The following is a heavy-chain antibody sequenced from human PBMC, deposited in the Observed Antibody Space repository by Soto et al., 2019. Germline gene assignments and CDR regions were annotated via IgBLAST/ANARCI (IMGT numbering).Heavy chain of an antibody. CDR3: AKDRNDFWSGPFTV. Sequence: GGSLRLSCAASGFTFSNYDMYWVRQVTGKGLEWVSAIGTAGDTYYPGSVKGRFTVSRENAKNSLYLQMNSLRAEDTAVYYCAKDRNDFWSGPFTVWGKGTTVTVSS. CDR1: GFTFSNYD. CDR2: IGTAGDT. J-gene: IGHJ6*04. V-gene: IGHV3-13*01. D-gene: IGHD3-3*01.